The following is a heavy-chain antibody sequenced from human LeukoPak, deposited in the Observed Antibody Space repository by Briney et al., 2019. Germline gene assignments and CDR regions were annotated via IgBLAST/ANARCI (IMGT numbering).Heavy chain of an antibody. J-gene: IGHJ4*02. CDR3: ARGPHFSRGEHFDY. V-gene: IGHV4-4*07. CDR1: GRSITGYY. Sequence: SENLSLTCTVSGRSITGYYWSWIRQPAGKGLEWVGRLYSSGGAVYNPSLKSRVTLSADTSKGQLSLKLTSVTAADTAVYFCARGPHFSRGEHFDYWVLGILVTVSS. D-gene: IGHD4-11*01. CDR2: LYSSGGA.